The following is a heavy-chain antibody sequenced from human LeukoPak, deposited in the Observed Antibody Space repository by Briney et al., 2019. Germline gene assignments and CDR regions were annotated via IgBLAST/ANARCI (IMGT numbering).Heavy chain of an antibody. Sequence: PSETLSLTCAVYGGPFSGYYWSWIRQPPGKGLEWIGEINHSGSTNYNPSLKSRVTISVDTSKNQFSLKLSSVTAADTAVYYCARHFTMIVVVNWFDPWGQGTLVTVSS. CDR2: INHSGST. CDR1: GGPFSGYY. V-gene: IGHV4-34*01. D-gene: IGHD3-22*01. J-gene: IGHJ5*02. CDR3: ARHFTMIVVVNWFDP.